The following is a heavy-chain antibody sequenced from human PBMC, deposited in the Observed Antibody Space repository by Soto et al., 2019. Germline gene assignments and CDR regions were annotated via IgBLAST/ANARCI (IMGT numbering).Heavy chain of an antibody. CDR2: ISAYNGNT. V-gene: IGHV1-18*01. CDR3: ARDQPDPDSSGWSFDY. CDR1: GYTFTSYG. D-gene: IGHD6-19*01. J-gene: IGHJ4*02. Sequence: QVQLVQSGAEVKKPGASVKVSCKASGYTFTSYGISWGRQAPGQGLEWMGWISAYNGNTNYAQKLQGRVTMTTDTSTSTAYMELRSLRSDDTAVYYCARDQPDPDSSGWSFDYWGQGTLVTVSS.